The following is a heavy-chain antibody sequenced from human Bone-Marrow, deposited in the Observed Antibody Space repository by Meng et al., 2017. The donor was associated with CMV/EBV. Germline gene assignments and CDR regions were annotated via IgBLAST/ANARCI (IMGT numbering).Heavy chain of an antibody. CDR1: GGTFSSYA. CDR2: IIPIFGTA. Sequence: SVKVSCKAPGGTFSSYAIRWVRQAPGQGLEWMGGIIPIFGTANYAQKFQGRVTITADKSTSTAYMELSSLRSEDTGGYYCATLNQGCYELYYWGQGTLVTVSS. CDR3: ATLNQGCYELYY. V-gene: IGHV1-69*06. D-gene: IGHD2-2*01. J-gene: IGHJ4*02.